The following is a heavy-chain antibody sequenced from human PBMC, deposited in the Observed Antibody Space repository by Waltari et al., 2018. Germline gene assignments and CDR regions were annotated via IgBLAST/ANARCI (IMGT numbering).Heavy chain of an antibody. Sequence: EVQLVQSGAEVKKPGATVKISCKASGYTFTDYYMHWVQQAPGKGLEWMGRVDPEDGETIYAEKFQGRVTITADTSTDTAYMELSSLRSEDTAVYYCATAGGYFDWLPPSFFDYWGQGTLVTVSS. CDR1: GYTFTDYY. CDR3: ATAGGYFDWLPPSFFDY. J-gene: IGHJ4*02. V-gene: IGHV1-69-2*01. D-gene: IGHD3-9*01. CDR2: VDPEDGET.